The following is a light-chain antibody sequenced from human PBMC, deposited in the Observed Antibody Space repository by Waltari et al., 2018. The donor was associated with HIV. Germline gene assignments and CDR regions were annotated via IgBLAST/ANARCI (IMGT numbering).Light chain of an antibody. J-gene: IGLJ2*01. CDR2: KDG. Sequence: DKLGDKYACWYQQKPGQSPVLVIYKDGKRPSGIPERFSGFNSGNTATLTISGTQAMDEADYYCQAWDSDTPKVFGGGTKLTVL. V-gene: IGLV3-1*01. CDR1: KLGDKY. CDR3: QAWDSDTPKV.